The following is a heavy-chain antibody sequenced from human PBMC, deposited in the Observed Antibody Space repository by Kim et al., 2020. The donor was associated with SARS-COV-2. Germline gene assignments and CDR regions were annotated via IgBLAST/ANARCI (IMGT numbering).Heavy chain of an antibody. CDR1: GFTFSRSW. Sequence: GGSLRPSCAGTGFTFSRSWMHWVRQAPGKGLPWVSRISSDGSDIKYSDSVMGRFTVSRDNARNTLFLEMSGLRDEDTAVYFCARDQSVAGPTTVDSWGQGTLGLVSS. D-gene: IGHD6-19*01. CDR3: ARDQSVAGPTTVDS. CDR2: ISSDGSDI. J-gene: IGHJ4*02. V-gene: IGHV3-74*03.